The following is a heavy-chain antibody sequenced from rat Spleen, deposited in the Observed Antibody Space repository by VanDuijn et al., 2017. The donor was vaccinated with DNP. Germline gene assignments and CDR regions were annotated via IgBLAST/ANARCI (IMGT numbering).Heavy chain of an antibody. J-gene: IGHJ1*01. V-gene: IGHV5-22*01. CDR3: ARQVDFDC. Sequence: EVQLVESGGGLVQPGRSLKLSCAASGFTFSDYYMAWVRQAPKKGLEWVASISYEGSSTYYGDSVKGRFTISRDNAKSTLYLQMNSLRSEDTATYYCARQVDFDCWGPGTMVTVSS. CDR2: ISYEGSST. CDR1: GFTFSDYY.